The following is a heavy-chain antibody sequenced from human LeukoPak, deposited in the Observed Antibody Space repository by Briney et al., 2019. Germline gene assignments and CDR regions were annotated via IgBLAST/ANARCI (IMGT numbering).Heavy chain of an antibody. CDR1: GFTFSNYG. Sequence: GGSLRLSCSASGFTFSNYGIHWVRQAPGKGLEWVAFIWSDGNNKNYADIVAGRFTIFRNNSRDTVYQQMNSLRTGDTADYYCARSKLGYCSGDRCYADHLDPWGQGTQVIVSS. J-gene: IGHJ5*02. D-gene: IGHD2-15*01. CDR3: ARSKLGYCSGDRCYADHLDP. V-gene: IGHV3-30*02. CDR2: IWSDGNNK.